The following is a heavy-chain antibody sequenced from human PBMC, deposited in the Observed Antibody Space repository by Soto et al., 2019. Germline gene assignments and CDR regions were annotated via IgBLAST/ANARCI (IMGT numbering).Heavy chain of an antibody. CDR3: ARSGDYGSGSYYSY. CDR2: IYYSGST. Sequence: PSETLSLTCTVSGGSISSSSYYWSWIRQPPGKGLEWIGYIYYSGSTNYNPSLKSRVTISVDTSKNQFSLKLSSVTAADTAVYYCARSGDYGSGSYYSYWGQGTLVTVSS. CDR1: GGSISSSSYY. J-gene: IGHJ4*02. V-gene: IGHV4-61*01. D-gene: IGHD3-10*01.